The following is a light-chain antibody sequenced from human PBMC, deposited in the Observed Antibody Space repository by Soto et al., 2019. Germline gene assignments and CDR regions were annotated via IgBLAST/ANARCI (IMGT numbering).Light chain of an antibody. CDR2: AAS. V-gene: IGKV1-39*01. CDR1: QSISTY. J-gene: IGKJ1*01. Sequence: DIQMSQSPSSLSASVGDRVTITCRASQSISTYLNWYQQKPGKAPKFLIYAASSLQSGVPSRFSGSGSGTDFTLTISSLQPEDFATYYCQQSYSTPQTFGQGTKVESK. CDR3: QQSYSTPQT.